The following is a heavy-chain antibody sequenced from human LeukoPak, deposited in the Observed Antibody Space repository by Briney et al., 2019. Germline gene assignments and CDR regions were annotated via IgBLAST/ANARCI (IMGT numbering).Heavy chain of an antibody. CDR3: ASMGKIRLGAFDI. J-gene: IGHJ3*02. V-gene: IGHV3-48*03. Sequence: PGGSLRLSCAASGFTFSSYEMNWVRQAPGKGLEWVSYISSSGSTIYYADSVKGRFTISRDNAKNSLYLQMNSLRAEDTAVYYCASMGKIRLGAFDIWGQGTMVTVSS. CDR2: ISSSGSTI. CDR1: GFTFSSYE. D-gene: IGHD5-12*01.